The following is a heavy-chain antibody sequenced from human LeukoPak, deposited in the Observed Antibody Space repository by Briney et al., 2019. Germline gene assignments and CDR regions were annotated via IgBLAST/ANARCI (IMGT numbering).Heavy chain of an antibody. D-gene: IGHD3-10*01. CDR1: GGSISSYY. CDR2: IYYSGST. J-gene: IGHJ6*03. Sequence: SETLSLTCTVSGGSISSYYWSWIRQPPGKGLEWIGYIYYSGSTNYNPSLKSRVTISVDTPKNQFSLKLSSVTAADTAVYYCARQEVRGVLYYYYYMDVWGKGTTVTVSS. CDR3: ARQEVRGVLYYYYYMDV. V-gene: IGHV4-59*08.